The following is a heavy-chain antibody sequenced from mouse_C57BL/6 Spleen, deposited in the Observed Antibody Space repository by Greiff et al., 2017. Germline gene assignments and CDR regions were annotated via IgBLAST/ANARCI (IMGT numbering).Heavy chain of an antibody. D-gene: IGHD2-5*01. CDR1: GYSITSGYY. CDR3: ARGNYSKNGYFDV. J-gene: IGHJ1*03. Sequence: VQLKASGPGLVKPSQSLSLTCSVTGYSITSGYYWNWIRQFPGNKLEWMGYISYDGSNNYNPSLKNRISITRETSKNQFFLKLNSVTTEDTATYYCARGNYSKNGYFDVWGTGTTVTVSS. V-gene: IGHV3-6*01. CDR2: ISYDGSN.